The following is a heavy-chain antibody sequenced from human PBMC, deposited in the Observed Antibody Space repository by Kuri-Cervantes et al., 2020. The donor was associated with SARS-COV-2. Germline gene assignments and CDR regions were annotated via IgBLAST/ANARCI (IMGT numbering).Heavy chain of an antibody. J-gene: IGHJ6*02. Sequence: GGSLRLSCTASGFTFGDYAMSWVRQAPGKGLEWVAVISFDGSKRYFGDSVKGRFTISRDNSNNTLYLQMNSLRPEDTAVYYCAQDVQYCTRTSCSHYDYYGMDVWGQGTTVTVSS. V-gene: IGHV3-30*04. D-gene: IGHD2-2*01. CDR1: GFTFGDYA. CDR3: AQDVQYCTRTSCSHYDYYGMDV. CDR2: ISFDGSKR.